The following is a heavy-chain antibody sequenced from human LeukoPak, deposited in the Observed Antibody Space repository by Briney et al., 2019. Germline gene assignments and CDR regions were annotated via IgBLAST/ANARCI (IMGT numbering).Heavy chain of an antibody. CDR1: GGSISSSSYY. V-gene: IGHV4-39*07. J-gene: IGHJ4*02. CDR2: IYYSGST. CDR3: ARAGEYYDILTGYYTPCFDY. Sequence: SETLSLTCTVSGGSISSSSYYWGWIRQPPGKGLEWIGSIYYSGSTYYNPSLKSRVTISVDTSKNQFSLKLSSVTAADTAVYYCARAGEYYDILTGYYTPCFDYWGQGTLVTVSS. D-gene: IGHD3-9*01.